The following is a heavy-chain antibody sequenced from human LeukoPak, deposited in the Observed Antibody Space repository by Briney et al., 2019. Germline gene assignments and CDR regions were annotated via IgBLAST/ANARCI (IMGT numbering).Heavy chain of an antibody. J-gene: IGHJ4*02. V-gene: IGHV3-23*01. CDR1: GFTFSSYS. CDR2: IRSSGGGT. D-gene: IGHD3-10*01. CDR3: ARDYYGSGSFFSHFDY. Sequence: PGGSLRLSCAASGFTFSSYSMNWVRQAPGKGLEWVSAIRSSGGGTYYADSVKGRFTISRDNSKNTLFLQMNSLRAEDTAVYYCARDYYGSGSFFSHFDYWGQGTLVTVSS.